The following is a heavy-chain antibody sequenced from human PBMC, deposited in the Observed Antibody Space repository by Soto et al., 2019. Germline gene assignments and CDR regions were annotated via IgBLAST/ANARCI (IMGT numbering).Heavy chain of an antibody. CDR3: ARVFPDGWVEPGVVRGYLDT. Sequence: QVQLVQSGAEVKEPGSAVKVSCKAPADSFGSYGISWVRQAPGQGLEWMGGIIPIFGTTNYAEKFQGRVTITADESTNTAYMELSSLRSEDTALYYCARVFPDGWVEPGVVRGYLDTWGRGTLVTVSS. CDR1: ADSFGSYG. V-gene: IGHV1-69*01. D-gene: IGHD3-3*01. J-gene: IGHJ4*02. CDR2: IIPIFGTT.